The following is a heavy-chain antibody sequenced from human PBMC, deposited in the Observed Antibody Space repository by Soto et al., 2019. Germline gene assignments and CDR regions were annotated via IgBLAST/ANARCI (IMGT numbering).Heavy chain of an antibody. V-gene: IGHV4-34*01. CDR2: INHSGST. CDR1: GGSFSGYY. CDR3: ARGRRDIVVVVAATPNWFDP. D-gene: IGHD2-15*01. Sequence: QVQLQQWGAGLLKPSETLSLTCAVYGGSFSGYYWSWIRQPPGKGLEWIGEINHSGSTNYNPSLKSRVTISVDTSKNQFSLKLSSGTAADTAVYYCARGRRDIVVVVAATPNWFDPWGQGTLVTVSS. J-gene: IGHJ5*02.